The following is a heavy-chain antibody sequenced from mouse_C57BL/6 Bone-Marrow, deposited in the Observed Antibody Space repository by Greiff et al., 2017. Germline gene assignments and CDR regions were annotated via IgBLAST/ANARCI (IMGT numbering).Heavy chain of an antibody. Sequence: VQLQQPGAELVKPGASVKLSCKASGYTFTSYWMHWVKQRPGQGLEWIGMIHPNSGNTNYNEKFKGKATLTVDKSSSTAYMQLSSLTSEDPAVYYCERFYYGSPWDFDVWGTGTTVTVSS. CDR2: IHPNSGNT. V-gene: IGHV1-64*01. CDR3: ERFYYGSPWDFDV. J-gene: IGHJ1*03. D-gene: IGHD1-1*02. CDR1: GYTFTSYW.